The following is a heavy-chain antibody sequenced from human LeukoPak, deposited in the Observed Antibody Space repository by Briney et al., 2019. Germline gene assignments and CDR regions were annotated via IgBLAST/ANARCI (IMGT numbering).Heavy chain of an antibody. Sequence: SETLSLTCAVYGGSFSGYYWSWIRQPPGKGLEWIGSIYYSGSTYYNPSLKSRVTISVDTSKNQFSLKLSSVTAADTAVYYCARLLGSDSKVDYWGQGTLVTVSS. V-gene: IGHV4-34*01. CDR2: IYYSGST. CDR1: GGSFSGYY. CDR3: ARLLGSDSKVDY. J-gene: IGHJ4*02. D-gene: IGHD4-11*01.